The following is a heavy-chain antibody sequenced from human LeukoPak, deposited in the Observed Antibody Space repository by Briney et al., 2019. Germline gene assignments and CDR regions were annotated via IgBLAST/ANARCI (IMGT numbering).Heavy chain of an antibody. D-gene: IGHD3-22*01. CDR3: ASRPGGYYDSSGYFDY. Sequence: PSETLSLTCTVSGGSISSHYWSWIRQPPGKGLEWIGEINHSGSTNYNPSLKSRVTISVDTSKNQFSLKLSSVTAADTAVYYCASRPGGYYDSSGYFDYWGQGTLVTVSS. CDR1: GGSISSHY. V-gene: IGHV4-34*01. CDR2: INHSGST. J-gene: IGHJ4*02.